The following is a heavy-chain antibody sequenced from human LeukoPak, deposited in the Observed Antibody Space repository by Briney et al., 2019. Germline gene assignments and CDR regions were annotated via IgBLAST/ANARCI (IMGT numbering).Heavy chain of an antibody. CDR1: GYTFSNYW. D-gene: IGHD6-6*01. Sequence: GEPLKISCKSSGYTFSNYWIGWVRQMPRKGLEWMGIIYPGDSDTRHSPSFEGQVSISADKSISTAYLQWSSLKASDTAMYYCARVPYSISSMDYWGQGTLVTVSS. CDR3: ARVPYSISSMDY. CDR2: IYPGDSDT. J-gene: IGHJ4*02. V-gene: IGHV5-51*01.